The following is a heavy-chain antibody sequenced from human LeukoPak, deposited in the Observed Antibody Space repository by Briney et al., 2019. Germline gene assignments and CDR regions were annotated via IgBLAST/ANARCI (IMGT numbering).Heavy chain of an antibody. J-gene: IGHJ3*02. CDR2: IKQDGSEK. CDR3: ARVERYFDWSMGAFDI. D-gene: IGHD3-9*01. Sequence: GGSLRLSCAVSGFTFSNYWMSWVRQAPGKGLEWVANIKQDGSEKYYVDSVKGRFTISRDNAKNSLYLQMNSLRAEDTAVYYCARVERYFDWSMGAFDIWGQGTMVTVSS. V-gene: IGHV3-7*03. CDR1: GFTFSNYW.